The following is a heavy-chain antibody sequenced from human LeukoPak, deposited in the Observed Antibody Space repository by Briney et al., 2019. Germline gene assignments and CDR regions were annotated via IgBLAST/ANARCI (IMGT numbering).Heavy chain of an antibody. CDR3: ARGLRDSSGYYPGAFDI. V-gene: IGHV4-4*08. Sequence: SETLSLTCTVSGGSISSYYWNWIRQPPGKGLEWIGRIYTSGSTNYNPSLKSRVTISVDTSKNQFSLKLSSVTAADTAVYYCARGLRDSSGYYPGAFDIWGQGTMVTVSS. J-gene: IGHJ3*02. D-gene: IGHD3-22*01. CDR1: GGSISSYY. CDR2: IYTSGST.